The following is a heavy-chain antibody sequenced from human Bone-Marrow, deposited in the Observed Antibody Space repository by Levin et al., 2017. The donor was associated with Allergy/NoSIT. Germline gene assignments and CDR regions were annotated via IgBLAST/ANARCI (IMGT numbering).Heavy chain of an antibody. CDR1: GFTFSSDT. Sequence: TGGSLRLSCVASGFTFSSDTMNWVRQAPGKGLEWVSSISSSSYYIYYADSVKGRFTISRDNAKNSLYLQMNSLRAEDTAVYYCARDSSGWYTLSYYYGMDVWGQGTTVTVSS. D-gene: IGHD6-19*01. V-gene: IGHV3-21*01. CDR3: ARDSSGWYTLSYYYGMDV. CDR2: ISSSSYYI. J-gene: IGHJ6*02.